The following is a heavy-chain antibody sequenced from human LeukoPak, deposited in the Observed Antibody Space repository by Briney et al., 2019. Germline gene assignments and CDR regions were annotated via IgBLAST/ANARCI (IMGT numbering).Heavy chain of an antibody. CDR1: GFTFSSYE. CDR3: ARWTRVTSSSLWYFDL. J-gene: IGHJ2*01. D-gene: IGHD6-6*01. CDR2: IHNGGSST. Sequence: GGSLSLSCVASGFTFSSYEVNWLRQAPGEGLEWVSYIHNGGSSTYYADSVKGRFTISRDNGKNSLHLQMNSLRVEDTAVYYCARWTRVTSSSLWYFDLWGRGALVTVSS. V-gene: IGHV3-48*03.